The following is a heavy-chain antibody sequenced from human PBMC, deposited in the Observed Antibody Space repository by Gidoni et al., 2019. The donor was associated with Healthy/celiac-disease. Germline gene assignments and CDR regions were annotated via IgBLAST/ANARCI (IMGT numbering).Heavy chain of an antibody. V-gene: IGHV3-74*01. CDR3: ARELRITIFGVVTSGAFDI. Sequence: EVQLVESGGGLVQPGGSLRLSCAASGFTFSSYWMHWVRQAPGKGLVWVSRINSDGSSTSYADSVKGRFTISRDNAKKTLYLQMNSLRAEDTAVYYCARELRITIFGVVTSGAFDIWGQGTMVTVSS. CDR1: GFTFSSYW. J-gene: IGHJ3*02. CDR2: INSDGSST. D-gene: IGHD3-3*01.